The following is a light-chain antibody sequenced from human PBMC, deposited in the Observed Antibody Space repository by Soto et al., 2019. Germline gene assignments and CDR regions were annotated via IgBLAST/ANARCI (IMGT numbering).Light chain of an antibody. CDR3: SSYASSSTVV. CDR2: DVS. Sequence: QSALTQPASVSGSPGQSITISCTGTSSDVGGYNYVSWYQQHPGKAPKLMIYDVSNRPSGVSNRFSASKSGNTASLTSSVLPAEDGTDYYCSSYASSSTVVFGGGTKLTVL. V-gene: IGLV2-14*01. CDR1: SSDVGGYNY. J-gene: IGLJ2*01.